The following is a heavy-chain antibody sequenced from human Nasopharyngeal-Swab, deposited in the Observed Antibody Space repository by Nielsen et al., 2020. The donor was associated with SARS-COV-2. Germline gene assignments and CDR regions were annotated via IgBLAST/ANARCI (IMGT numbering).Heavy chain of an antibody. Sequence: GESLKISCAASGFTFSNAWMSWVRQAPGKGLEWVGRIKSKTGGGTTDYAAPVKGRFTISRDDSKNTLYLQMNSLKTEDTAVYYCTKTLIRGLTRGEWGQGTLVTVSS. CDR2: IKSKTGGGTT. V-gene: IGHV3-15*01. CDR3: TKTLIRGLTRGE. J-gene: IGHJ4*02. D-gene: IGHD3-10*01. CDR1: GFTFSNAW.